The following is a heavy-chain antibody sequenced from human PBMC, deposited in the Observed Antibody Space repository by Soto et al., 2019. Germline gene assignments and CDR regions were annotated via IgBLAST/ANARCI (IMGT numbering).Heavy chain of an antibody. CDR2: ISYDGSNK. Sequence: GGSLRLSCAASGFTFSSYAMHWVRQAPGKGLEWVAVISYDGSNKYYADSVKGRFTISRDNSKNTLYLQMNSLRAGDTAVYYCARELVGATSDAFDIWGQGTMVTVSS. D-gene: IGHD1-26*01. CDR1: GFTFSSYA. J-gene: IGHJ3*02. V-gene: IGHV3-30-3*01. CDR3: ARELVGATSDAFDI.